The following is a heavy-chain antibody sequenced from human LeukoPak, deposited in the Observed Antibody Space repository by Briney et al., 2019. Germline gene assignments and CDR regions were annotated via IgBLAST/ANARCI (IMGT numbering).Heavy chain of an antibody. CDR1: GFTLSNYA. Sequence: PGGSLRLSCSASGFTLSNYAMHWVRQAPGKGLEFVSSISTNGDITYNADTVKGRFTISRVNSRNTLYLQMSSLRAEDTALYYCVRYYATGAFDCWGQGTLVTVSS. CDR2: ISTNGDIT. CDR3: VRYYATGAFDC. D-gene: IGHD3-10*01. J-gene: IGHJ4*02. V-gene: IGHV3-64D*06.